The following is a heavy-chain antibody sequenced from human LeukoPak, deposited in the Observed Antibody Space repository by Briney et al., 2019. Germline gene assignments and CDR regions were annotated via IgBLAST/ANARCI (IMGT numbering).Heavy chain of an antibody. CDR2: INPNSGGT. J-gene: IGHJ4*02. Sequence: ASVKVSCKASGYTFTGYYMHWVRQAPGQGLEWMGWINPNSGGTNYAQKFQGRVTMTRDTSFSTAYMELTSLRSDDTAVYYCARAEVIDYWGQGTLVTVSS. V-gene: IGHV1-2*02. CDR1: GYTFTGYY. CDR3: ARAEVIDY.